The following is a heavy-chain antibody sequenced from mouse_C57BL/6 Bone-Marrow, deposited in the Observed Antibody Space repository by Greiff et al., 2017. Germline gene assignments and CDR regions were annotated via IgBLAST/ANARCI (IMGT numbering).Heavy chain of an antibody. CDR1: GYTFTSYW. J-gene: IGHJ3*01. CDR3: AISLYDGYLAWFAY. CDR2: IYPGSGST. D-gene: IGHD2-3*01. V-gene: IGHV1-55*01. Sequence: QVQLQQSGAELVKPGASVKMSCKASGYTFTSYWITWVKQRPGQGLEWIGDIYPGSGSTNYNEKFKSKATLTVDTSSSTAYMQLSSLTSEDSAVYYCAISLYDGYLAWFAYWGQGTLVTVSA.